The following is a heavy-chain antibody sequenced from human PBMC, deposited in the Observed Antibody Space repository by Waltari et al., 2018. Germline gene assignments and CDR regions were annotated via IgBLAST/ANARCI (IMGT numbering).Heavy chain of an antibody. D-gene: IGHD5-12*01. J-gene: IGHJ4*02. CDR2: ISSGGGPT. V-gene: IGHV3-23*03. CDR1: GFPFSTYG. Sequence: EGQLVESGGGLLHPGGSLSLSCAALGFPFSTYGMAWVRQAPGKGLEWVSGISSGGGPTYYADSVKGRFTISRDDSKNTLFLQMDSLRAEDTAIYYCAKDIVAAIWAFDHWGQGALVTVSS. CDR3: AKDIVAAIWAFDH.